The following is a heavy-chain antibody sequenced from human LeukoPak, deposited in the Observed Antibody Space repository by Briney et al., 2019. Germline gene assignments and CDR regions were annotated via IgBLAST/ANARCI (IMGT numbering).Heavy chain of an antibody. V-gene: IGHV3-23*01. CDR2: IGGSGTNT. CDR1: GFTFSAYA. D-gene: IGHD6-6*01. J-gene: IGHJ4*02. Sequence: GRSLRLSCAASGFTFSAYAMSWVRQAPGKGLEWVSAIGGSGTNTYYADSVKGRFNISRDNSKNTLYLQMDSLRAEDTAVYYCAKDPFRARISAPDYWGQGTLVTVSS. CDR3: AKDPFRARISAPDY.